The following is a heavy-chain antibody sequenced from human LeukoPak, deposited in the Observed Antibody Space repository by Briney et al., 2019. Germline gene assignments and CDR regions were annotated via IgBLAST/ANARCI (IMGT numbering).Heavy chain of an antibody. CDR2: ITPNSGGT. CDR3: ATNGYGSGDYYFDY. J-gene: IGHJ4*02. CDR1: GYTFTDYF. D-gene: IGHD3-10*01. V-gene: IGHV1-2*02. Sequence: ASVKVSCKASGYTFTDYFMHWVRQAPGQGLEWMGWITPNSGGTNYAQKFQGRATMTRDTSISTAYMELSRLRCDDTAVYYCATNGYGSGDYYFDYWGQGTLVTVSS.